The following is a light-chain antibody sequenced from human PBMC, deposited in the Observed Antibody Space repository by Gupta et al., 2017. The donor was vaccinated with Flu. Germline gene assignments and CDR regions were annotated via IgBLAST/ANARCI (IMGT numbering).Light chain of an antibody. Sequence: TTRDVGGYNYASWYQQNPGKAPKLMMYEVSNRPSGVPNRFSGSNSGNTATLTISGPQAEDEADYYCSSYTSGSTVVFGGGTKLTVL. V-gene: IGLV2-14*01. J-gene: IGLJ2*01. CDR1: TRDVGGYNY. CDR2: EVS. CDR3: SSYTSGSTVV.